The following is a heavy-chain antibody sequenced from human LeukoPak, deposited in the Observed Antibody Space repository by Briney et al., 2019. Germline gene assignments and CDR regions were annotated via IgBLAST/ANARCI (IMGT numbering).Heavy chain of an antibody. CDR2: LYTSGST. D-gene: IGHD3-10*01. V-gene: IGHV4-4*07. CDR3: ARETYYYASGSYSDYYAMDV. J-gene: IGHJ6*02. CDR1: GASISGFY. Sequence: SETLSLTCTVSGASISGFYWSWIRQPAGKGLEWIGRLYTSGSTNYNPSLKSRVTMSVDTSKSQFSLKLDSVTTADTAVYYCARETYYYASGSYSDYYAMDVWGQGTTVTVSS.